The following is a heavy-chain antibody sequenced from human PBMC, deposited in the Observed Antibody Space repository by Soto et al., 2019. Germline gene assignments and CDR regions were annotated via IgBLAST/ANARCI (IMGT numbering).Heavy chain of an antibody. V-gene: IGHV3-23*01. CDR1: GFTFSSYA. Sequence: GGSLRLSCAASGFTFSSYAMNWVRQAPGKGLEWVSDISGSGASAYYADSVKGRFTISRDNSKNTLYLQMNSLRAEDTAVYDCAKEWGSMGLHFPDYWGQGTLVTVSS. CDR2: ISGSGASA. D-gene: IGHD3-16*01. CDR3: AKEWGSMGLHFPDY. J-gene: IGHJ4*02.